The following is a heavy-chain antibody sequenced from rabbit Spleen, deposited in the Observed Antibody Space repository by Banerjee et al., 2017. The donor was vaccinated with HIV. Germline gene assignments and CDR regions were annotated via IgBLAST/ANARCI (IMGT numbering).Heavy chain of an antibody. V-gene: IGHV1S45*01. J-gene: IGHJ4*01. Sequence: QEQLEESGGDLVKPEGSLTLTCTASGFSFTYGYVMSWVRQAPGKGLEWIASINSFTGRPVYAAWAKDRFTISKASWTTVTLQMTSLTAADTATYFCARDGAGGSYFALWGPGTLVTVS. CDR2: INSFTGRP. CDR3: ARDGAGGSYFAL. CDR1: GFSFTYGYV. D-gene: IGHD8-1*01.